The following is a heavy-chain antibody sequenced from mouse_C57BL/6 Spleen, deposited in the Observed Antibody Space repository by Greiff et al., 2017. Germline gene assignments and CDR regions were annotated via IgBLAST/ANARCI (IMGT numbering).Heavy chain of an antibody. D-gene: IGHD2-3*01. Sequence: QVQLQQSGAELVRPGTSVKVSCKASGYAFTNYLIEWVKQRPGQGLEWIGVINPGSGGTNYNEKFKGKATLTADKSSSTAYMQLSSLTSEDSAVFVCARWMDRSYAMDYWGQGTSVTVSS. CDR1: GYAFTNYL. CDR3: ARWMDRSYAMDY. V-gene: IGHV1-54*01. CDR2: INPGSGGT. J-gene: IGHJ4*01.